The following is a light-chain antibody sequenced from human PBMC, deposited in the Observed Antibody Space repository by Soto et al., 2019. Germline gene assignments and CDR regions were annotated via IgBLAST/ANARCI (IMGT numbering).Light chain of an antibody. CDR1: QSISNW. CDR3: QQYGNSGVT. Sequence: DIQMSQSPSPLSASVGDRVSITCRASQSISNWLAWYQQKPGKAPKLLIYDASSLGSGVPSRFSGSGSGTDFTLTISRLEPEDFAVYYCQQYGNSGVTFGPGTKVDI. J-gene: IGKJ3*01. CDR2: DAS. V-gene: IGKV1-5*01.